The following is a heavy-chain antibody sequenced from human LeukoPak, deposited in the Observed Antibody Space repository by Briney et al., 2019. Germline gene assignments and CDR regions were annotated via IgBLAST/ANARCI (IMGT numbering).Heavy chain of an antibody. D-gene: IGHD3-16*02. CDR2: IYHSGST. Sequence: PSGTLSLTCTVSGDSINSLDLWSWVRQPPGKGLEWIGEIYHSGSTNYNPSLKSRVTISVDKSKNQFSLKLSSVTAADTAVYYCGAAGGVIGQIDYWGQGTLVTVSS. J-gene: IGHJ4*02. V-gene: IGHV4-4*02. CDR3: GAAGGVIGQIDY. CDR1: GDSINSLDL.